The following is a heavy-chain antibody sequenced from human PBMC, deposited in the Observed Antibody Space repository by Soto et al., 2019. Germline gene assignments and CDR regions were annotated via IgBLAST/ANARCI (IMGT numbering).Heavy chain of an antibody. Sequence: QVQLQESGPGLVKPSETLSLTCTVSGGSISSYYWSWIRQPPGKGLEWIGYIYNSGSTNYNPSLKSRVTISVDTSKNQHSLKLSSVTAADTAVYYCAKGDYYHYGMDVWGQGTTVTVSS. CDR2: IYNSGST. J-gene: IGHJ6*02. CDR3: AKGDYYHYGMDV. V-gene: IGHV4-59*01. CDR1: GGSISSYY.